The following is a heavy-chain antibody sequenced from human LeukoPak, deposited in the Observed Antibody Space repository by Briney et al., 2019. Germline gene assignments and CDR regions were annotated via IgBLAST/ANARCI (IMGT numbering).Heavy chain of an antibody. CDR3: ARAPYGGYRHKYYFDY. CDR1: GYTFTGYY. D-gene: IGHD5-12*01. CDR2: INPNSGGT. V-gene: IGHV1-2*02. J-gene: IGHJ4*02. Sequence: ASVKVSCKASGYTFTGYYMRWVRQAPGQGLEWMGWINPNSGGTNYAQKFQGRVTMTRDTSISTAYMELSRLRSDDTAVYYCARAPYGGYRHKYYFDYWGQGTLVTVSS.